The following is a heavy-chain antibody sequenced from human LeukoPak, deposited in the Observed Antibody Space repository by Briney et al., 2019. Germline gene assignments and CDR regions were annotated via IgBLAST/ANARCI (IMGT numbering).Heavy chain of an antibody. CDR3: AREGVGGFNDAFDI. V-gene: IGHV3-23*01. CDR1: GFTLGFTFNNYA. Sequence: GESLRLSCAASGFTLGFTFNNYAMNWVRQAPGKGLEWVSTINESGGSTYYPDSVKGRFTISRDNSKNTLYLQMNSLRVEDTAVYYCAREGVGGFNDAFDIWGQGTMVTVSS. D-gene: IGHD1-26*01. J-gene: IGHJ3*02. CDR2: INESGGST.